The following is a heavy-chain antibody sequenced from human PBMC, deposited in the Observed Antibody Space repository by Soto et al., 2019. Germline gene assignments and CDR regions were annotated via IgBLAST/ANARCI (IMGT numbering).Heavy chain of an antibody. CDR3: ARDVVVVTAIPSRAFDI. J-gene: IGHJ3*02. D-gene: IGHD2-21*02. Sequence: QVQLVQSGAEVKKPGSSVKVSCKASGGTFSSYAISWVRQAPGQGLEWMGGIIPIFGTANYAQKCQGRVTITADESTSTAYMELSSPRSEDTAVYYCARDVVVVTAIPSRAFDIWGQGTMVTVSS. CDR1: GGTFSSYA. V-gene: IGHV1-69*01. CDR2: IIPIFGTA.